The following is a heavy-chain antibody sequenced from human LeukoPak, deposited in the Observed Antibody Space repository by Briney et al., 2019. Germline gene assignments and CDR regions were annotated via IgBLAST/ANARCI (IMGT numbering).Heavy chain of an antibody. J-gene: IGHJ4*02. CDR1: GDSFNTYS. Sequence: ASVNVSCKASGDSFNTYSFSWVRQAPGQGLEWMGAIVPTLIPPHYAQKFQGRVTITADESTRTVYMELSSLKSEDTAIYYCANIMGMAPLDHWGQGTLVTVSS. D-gene: IGHD1-26*01. CDR2: IVPTLIPP. CDR3: ANIMGMAPLDH. V-gene: IGHV1-69*13.